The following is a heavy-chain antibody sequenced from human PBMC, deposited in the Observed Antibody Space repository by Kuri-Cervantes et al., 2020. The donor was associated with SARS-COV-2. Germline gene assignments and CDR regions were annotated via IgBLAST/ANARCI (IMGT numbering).Heavy chain of an antibody. V-gene: IGHV1-2*02. J-gene: IGHJ3*02. CDR1: GYTFTGYY. CDR3: ARVGIVVVPAAIPSGAFNI. Sequence: ASVKVSCKASGYTFTGYYMHWVRQAPGQGLEWMGWINPNSGGTNYAQKFQGRVTMTRETSISTAYMELSRLRSDDTAVYYCARVGIVVVPAAIPSGAFNIWGQGTMVTVSS. CDR2: INPNSGGT. D-gene: IGHD2-2*02.